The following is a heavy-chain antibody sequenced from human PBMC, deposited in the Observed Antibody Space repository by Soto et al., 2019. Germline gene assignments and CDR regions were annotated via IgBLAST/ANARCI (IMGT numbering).Heavy chain of an antibody. CDR2: INPSGGST. D-gene: IGHD2-21*02. CDR3: ARGVGVTIDYYYYGMDV. CDR1: GYTFTSYY. Sequence: EASVKVSCKASGYTFTSYYMHWVRQAPGQGLEWMGIINPSGGSTSYAQKFQGRVTMTRDTSTSTVYMELSSLRSEDTAVYYCARGVGVTIDYYYYGMDVWGQGTTVTVSS. V-gene: IGHV1-46*01. J-gene: IGHJ6*02.